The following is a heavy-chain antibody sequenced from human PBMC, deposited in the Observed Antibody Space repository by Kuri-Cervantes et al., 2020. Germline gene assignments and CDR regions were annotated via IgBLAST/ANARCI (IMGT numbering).Heavy chain of an antibody. D-gene: IGHD5-18*01. CDR3: AKDGGYSYDYYGMDV. CDR1: GFTFSSYG. J-gene: IGHJ6*02. CDR2: ISYDGSNK. Sequence: GESLKISCAASGFTFSSYGMHWVRQAPGKGLEWVAVISYDGSNKYYADSVKGRFTISRDNSKNTLYLQMNSLRAEDTAVYYCAKDGGYSYDYYGMDVWAKGPRSPSP. V-gene: IGHV3-30*18.